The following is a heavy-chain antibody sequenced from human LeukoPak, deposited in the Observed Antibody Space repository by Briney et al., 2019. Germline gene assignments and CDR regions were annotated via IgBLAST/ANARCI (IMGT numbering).Heavy chain of an antibody. Sequence: ASVKVSCKASGYTFTSYDINWVRQATGQGFEWMGWMSPNSGNTGYAQKFQGRVTMTRSTSMSTAYMELSSLRSDDTAVYYCARDFGSGGRARWYYYYGMDVWGQGTTVTVSS. V-gene: IGHV1-8*01. CDR1: GYTFTSYD. J-gene: IGHJ6*02. CDR2: MSPNSGNT. CDR3: ARDFGSGGRARWYYYYGMDV. D-gene: IGHD2-15*01.